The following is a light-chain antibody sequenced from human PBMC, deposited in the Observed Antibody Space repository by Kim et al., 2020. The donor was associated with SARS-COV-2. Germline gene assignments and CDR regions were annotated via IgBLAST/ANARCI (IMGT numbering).Light chain of an antibody. J-gene: IGLJ3*02. CDR1: SLRSYY. CDR2: GKN. V-gene: IGLV3-19*01. CDR3: NSRDSSGNHLV. Sequence: SSELTQEPAVSVALGQTVRITCQGDSLRSYYASWYQQKPGQAPVLVIYGKNNRPSGIPDRFSGSSSGNTASLTITGAQAEDEADYYCNSRDSSGNHLVFGGGTQLTVL.